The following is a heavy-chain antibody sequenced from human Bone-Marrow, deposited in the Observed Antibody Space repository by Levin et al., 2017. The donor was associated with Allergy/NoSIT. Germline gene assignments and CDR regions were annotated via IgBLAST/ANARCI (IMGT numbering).Heavy chain of an antibody. CDR3: TAKVFDF. V-gene: IGHV3-23*01. Sequence: GGSLRLSCAASGFTFSDYGMNWVRQAPGKGLEWVSLVSASAAGTYYADSVKGRFTASRDNSKNMLYLHMTRLRAEDAAVYYCTAKVFDFWGQGTLVTVSS. CDR1: GFTFSDYG. J-gene: IGHJ4*02. CDR2: VSASAAGT.